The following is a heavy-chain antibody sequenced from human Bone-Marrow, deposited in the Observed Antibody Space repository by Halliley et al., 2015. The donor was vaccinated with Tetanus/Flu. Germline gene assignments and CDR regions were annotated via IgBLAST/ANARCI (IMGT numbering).Heavy chain of an antibody. J-gene: IGHJ4*02. Sequence: GPEWMGMINPSGGSTNSAQKFQGRVTMTRDTSTSTVYMELSSLRSEDTAVYYCARDNMAFDCWGQGTLVTVSS. CDR3: ARDNMAFDC. V-gene: IGHV1-46*01. D-gene: IGHD3-10*01. CDR2: INPSGGST.